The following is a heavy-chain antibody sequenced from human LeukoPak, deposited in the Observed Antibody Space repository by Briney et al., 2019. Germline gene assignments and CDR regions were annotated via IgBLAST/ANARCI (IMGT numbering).Heavy chain of an antibody. D-gene: IGHD1-26*01. CDR1: GFTLSSYW. J-gene: IGHJ3*02. CDR3: ARGAHVLDI. V-gene: IGHV3-74*03. Sequence: GGSLRLSCAASGFTLSSYWMHWVRQAPGKGLVWVSRINSDESSTTYVDSVKGRFTISRDNAKNTLYLQMDSLRVEDTAVYFCARGAHVLDIWGRGTMVTVSS. CDR2: INSDESST.